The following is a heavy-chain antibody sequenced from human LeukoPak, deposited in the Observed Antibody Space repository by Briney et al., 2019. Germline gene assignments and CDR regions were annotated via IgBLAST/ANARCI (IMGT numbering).Heavy chain of an antibody. D-gene: IGHD1-26*01. CDR3: ARREGSLFDY. V-gene: IGHV4-59*08. CDR1: GGSFSGYY. CDR2: IYYSGST. J-gene: IGHJ4*02. Sequence: SETLSLTCAVYGGSFSGYYWSWIRQPPGKGLEWIGYIYYSGSTNYNPSLKSRVTISVDTSKNQFSLKLSSVTAADTAVYYCARREGSLFDYWGQGTLVTVSS.